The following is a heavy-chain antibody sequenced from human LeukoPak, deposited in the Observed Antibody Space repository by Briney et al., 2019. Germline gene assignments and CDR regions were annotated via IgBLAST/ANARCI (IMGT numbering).Heavy chain of an antibody. J-gene: IGHJ3*02. CDR3: AKSSGYGLGDI. Sequence: PSETLSLTCTVSGGSISTSNYYWGWIRPPPGKGLEWIGNIFYSGSTYYSPSLKSRVTISLDTSRNQFSLKLNSVTAADTAVYYCAKSSGYGLGDIWGQGTMVTVSS. CDR2: IFYSGST. CDR1: GGSISTSNYY. V-gene: IGHV4-39*07. D-gene: IGHD3-22*01.